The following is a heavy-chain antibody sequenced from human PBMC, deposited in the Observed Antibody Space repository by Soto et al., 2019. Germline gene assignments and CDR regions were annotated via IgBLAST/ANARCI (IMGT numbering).Heavy chain of an antibody. CDR1: GFTFSSYA. V-gene: IGHV3-23*01. Sequence: EVQLLESGGGLVQPGGSLRLSCAASGFTFSSYAMSWVRQAPGKGVEWVSVISGSGDSTYYADSVRVRCTISRDNSKNTLYLQMNSLRAEYTAVYYCAKDRDGAAAGPTKFYGMDVRGQGTTVTVSS. CDR2: ISGSGDST. CDR3: AKDRDGAAAGPTKFYGMDV. J-gene: IGHJ6*02. D-gene: IGHD6-13*01.